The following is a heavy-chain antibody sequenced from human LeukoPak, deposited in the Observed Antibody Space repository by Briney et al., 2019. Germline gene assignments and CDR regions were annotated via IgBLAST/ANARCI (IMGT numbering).Heavy chain of an antibody. CDR1: GFIFSSYG. CDR3: AKLKRGEWELGDY. Sequence: QPGRSLRLSCAASGFIFSSYGMHWVRQAPGKGLEWVAVISYDGSNKYYADSVKGRFTISRDNSKNTLYLQMNSLRAEDTAVYYCAKLKRGEWELGDYWGQGTLVTVSS. J-gene: IGHJ4*02. V-gene: IGHV3-30*18. D-gene: IGHD1-26*01. CDR2: ISYDGSNK.